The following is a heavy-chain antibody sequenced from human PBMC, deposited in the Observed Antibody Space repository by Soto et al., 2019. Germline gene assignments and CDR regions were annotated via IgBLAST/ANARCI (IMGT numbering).Heavy chain of an antibody. CDR1: GFTFSSYA. CDR2: ISYDGSNK. J-gene: IGHJ4*02. D-gene: IGHD6-13*01. Sequence: QVQLVESGGGVVQPGRSLRLSCAASGFTFSSYAMHWVRQAPGKGLEWVAVISYDGSNKYYADSVKGRFTISRDNSKNTLYLQMNSLRAEDTAVYYCARGYSSSWYGNRPSGIDYWGQGTLVTVSS. CDR3: ARGYSSSWYGNRPSGIDY. V-gene: IGHV3-30-3*01.